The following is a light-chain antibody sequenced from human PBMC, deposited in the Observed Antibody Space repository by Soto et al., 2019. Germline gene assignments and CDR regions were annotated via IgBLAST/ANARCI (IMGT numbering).Light chain of an antibody. CDR3: NSYTSSSTLV. J-gene: IGLJ1*01. V-gene: IGLV2-8*01. CDR2: EVS. CDR1: SSDVGGYNY. Sequence: QSVLTQPPSASGSPGQSVAISCTGTSSDVGGYNYVSWYQQHPGKAPKLMIYEVSQRPSGVPDRFSGSKSGNTASLTVSGLQAEDEADYYCNSYTSSSTLVFGTGTKVTVL.